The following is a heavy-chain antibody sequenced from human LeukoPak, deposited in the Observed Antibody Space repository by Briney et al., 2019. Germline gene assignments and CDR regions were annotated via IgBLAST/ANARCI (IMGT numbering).Heavy chain of an antibody. V-gene: IGHV3-53*01. Sequence: GGSLRLSCAASGFTVSSNYMTWVRQAPGKGLEWVSVIYSSGSTYYADSVQGRFTISRDNSKNTLYLQMNSLRAEDTAVYYCARTYYYYYYMDVWGKGTTVTVSS. CDR1: GFTVSSNY. J-gene: IGHJ6*03. CDR2: IYSSGST. CDR3: ARTYYYYYYMDV.